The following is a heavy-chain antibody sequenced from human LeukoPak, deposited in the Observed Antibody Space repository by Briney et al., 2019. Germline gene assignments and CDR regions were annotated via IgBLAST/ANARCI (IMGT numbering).Heavy chain of an antibody. CDR3: ASSSSDAFDI. J-gene: IGHJ3*02. D-gene: IGHD6-6*01. Sequence: SETLSLTCTVSGGSISSSRYYWGWIRQPPGKGLEWIGSMYYTGSTYYNASLKSRVTVSVDTSKNQFSLKLSSVTAADTAVYYCASSSSDAFDIWGQGTMVTVSS. CDR1: GGSISSSRYY. CDR2: MYYTGST. V-gene: IGHV4-39*07.